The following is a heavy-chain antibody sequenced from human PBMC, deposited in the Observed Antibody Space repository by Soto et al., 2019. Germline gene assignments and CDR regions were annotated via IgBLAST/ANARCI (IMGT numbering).Heavy chain of an antibody. Sequence: SETLSLTCTVSGGSISSSSYYWGWIRQPPGKGLEWIGSIYYSGSTYYNPSLKSRVTISVDTSKNQFSLKLSSVTAADTAVYYCARHIWAVGTSYLDYWGQGTLVTVSS. V-gene: IGHV4-39*01. J-gene: IGHJ4*02. CDR3: ARHIWAVGTSYLDY. D-gene: IGHD7-27*01. CDR2: IYYSGST. CDR1: GGSISSSSYY.